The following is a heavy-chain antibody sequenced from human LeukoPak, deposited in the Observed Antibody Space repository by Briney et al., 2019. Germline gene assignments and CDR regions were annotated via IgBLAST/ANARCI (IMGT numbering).Heavy chain of an antibody. CDR2: TSPCGGTI. CDR1: GFTFSDYY. CDR3: AREKKTEWTTGAFDM. Sequence: GGSLRLSCAASGFTFSDYYMSWIRQAPETGLEWLSYTSPCGGTIYYTDSVKGRFTMSRDNAQNALYLEMNSLRAEDTAVYYCAREKKTEWTTGAFDMWGQGTMVIVSS. V-gene: IGHV3-11*01. D-gene: IGHD3-3*01. J-gene: IGHJ3*02.